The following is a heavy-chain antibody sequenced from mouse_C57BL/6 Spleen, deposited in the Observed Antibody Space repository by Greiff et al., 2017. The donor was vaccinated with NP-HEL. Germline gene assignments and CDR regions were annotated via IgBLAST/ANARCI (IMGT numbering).Heavy chain of an antibody. CDR1: GFTFSDYG. V-gene: IGHV5-17*01. Sequence: EVKLVESGGGLVKPGGSLKLSCAASGFTFSDYGMHWVRQAPEKGLEWVAYISSGSSTIYYADTVKGRFTISRDNAKNTLFLQMTSLGSEDTAMYYCAKELRLRGGFAYWGQGTLVTVSA. CDR2: ISSGSSTI. CDR3: AKELRLRGGFAY. D-gene: IGHD3-2*02. J-gene: IGHJ3*01.